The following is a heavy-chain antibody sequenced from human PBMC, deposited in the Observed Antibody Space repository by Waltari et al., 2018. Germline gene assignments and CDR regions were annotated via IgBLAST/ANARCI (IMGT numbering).Heavy chain of an antibody. CDR2: TYYRAKWYN. CDR3: AREGIGYYYGMDV. CDR1: GASVSSHSPS. J-gene: IGHJ6*02. D-gene: IGHD2-15*01. Sequence: QVQLQQSGPGLVKPSQTLQLTSTISGASVSSHSPSLHCIRQSPSRGLEWLGRTYYRAKWYNDYAVSVKSRITINPDTSKNQFSLQLNSVTPEDTAVYYCAREGIGYYYGMDVWGQGTTVTVSS. V-gene: IGHV6-1*01.